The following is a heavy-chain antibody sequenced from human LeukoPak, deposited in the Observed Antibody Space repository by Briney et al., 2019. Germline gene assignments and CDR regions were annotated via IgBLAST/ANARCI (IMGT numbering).Heavy chain of an antibody. D-gene: IGHD3-10*01. CDR3: ARGGNRFGGFYFDY. CDR1: ADSLSSGGHY. V-gene: IGHV4-31*03. CDR2: IHHSGRS. Sequence: SEALSLTCTVSADSLSSGGHYWAWIRQFPGKGLESIGFIHHSGRSRHNPSLKDRVAISVDTSRKQFALKLSSVTAADTAMYYCARGGNRFGGFYFDYWGQGIQVIVSS. J-gene: IGHJ4*02.